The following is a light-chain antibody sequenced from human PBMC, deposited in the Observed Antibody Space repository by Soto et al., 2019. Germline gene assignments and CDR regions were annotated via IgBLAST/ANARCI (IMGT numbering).Light chain of an antibody. CDR2: EVS. V-gene: IGLV2-14*01. Sequence: QSALTQPASVSGSPGQSITISCTGTSSDVGGHKYVSWYQQHPDKAPKVLIFEVSNRPSGISNRFSGSKSGNTASLTVSGLQAADEADYFCKSYAGSNTYVFGSGTKLTVL. CDR1: SSDVGGHKY. J-gene: IGLJ1*01. CDR3: KSYAGSNTYV.